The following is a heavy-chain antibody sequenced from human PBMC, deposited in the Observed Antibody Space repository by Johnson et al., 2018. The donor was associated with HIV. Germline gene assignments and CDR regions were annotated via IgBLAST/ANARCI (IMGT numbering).Heavy chain of an antibody. CDR1: GFTFRNHW. CDR2: INQDGSEK. CDR3: ARRWELHSNAFDI. J-gene: IGHJ3*02. D-gene: IGHD1-26*01. V-gene: IGHV3-7*05. Sequence: VQLVESVGGLVQPGGSLRLSCAASGFTFRNHWMSWVRQAPGKGLEWVANINQDGSEKYYVGSLEGRFTISRDNSKNTLYLQMNNLRAEDTAFYYCARRWELHSNAFDIWGQGTMVTVSS.